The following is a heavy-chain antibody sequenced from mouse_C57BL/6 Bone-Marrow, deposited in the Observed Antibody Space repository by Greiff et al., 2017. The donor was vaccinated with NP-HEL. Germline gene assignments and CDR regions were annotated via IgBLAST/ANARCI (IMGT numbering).Heavy chain of an antibody. V-gene: IGHV1-15*01. CDR3: TGSNYAYYFDY. Sequence: QVQLKQSGAELVRPGASVTLSCKASGYTFTDYEMHWVKQTPVHGLEWIGAIDPETGGTAYNQKFKGKAILTADKSSSTAYMELRSLTSEDSAVYYCTGSNYAYYFDYWGQGTTLTVSS. D-gene: IGHD2-5*01. J-gene: IGHJ2*01. CDR1: GYTFTDYE. CDR2: IDPETGGT.